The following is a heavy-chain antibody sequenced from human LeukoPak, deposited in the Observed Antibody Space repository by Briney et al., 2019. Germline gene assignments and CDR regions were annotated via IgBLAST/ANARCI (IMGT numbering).Heavy chain of an antibody. D-gene: IGHD3-9*01. CDR2: FYPGDSDT. Sequence: GESLKISCKGSGYSFTSYWIGWVRQMPGKGLEWMGIFYPGDSDTRYSPSFQGQVTISADKSISTAYLQWSSLKASDTAMYYCARHALVLRYFDWLDDYYFDYWGQGTLVTVSS. CDR1: GYSFTSYW. CDR3: ARHALVLRYFDWLDDYYFDY. J-gene: IGHJ4*02. V-gene: IGHV5-51*01.